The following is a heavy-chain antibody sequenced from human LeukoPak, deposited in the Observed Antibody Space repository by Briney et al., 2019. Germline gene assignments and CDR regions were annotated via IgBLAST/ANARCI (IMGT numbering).Heavy chain of an antibody. CDR2: INPSGGST. CDR3: ARDSGYYGSGSPSDY. Sequence: ASVKVSCKASGYTFTSYYMHWVRQAPGQGLEWMGIINPSGGSTSYAQKFQGRVTMTRDTSTSTVYMELSRLRSDDTAVYYCARDSGYYGSGSPSDYWGQGTLVTVSS. V-gene: IGHV1-46*01. CDR1: GYTFTSYY. J-gene: IGHJ4*02. D-gene: IGHD3-10*01.